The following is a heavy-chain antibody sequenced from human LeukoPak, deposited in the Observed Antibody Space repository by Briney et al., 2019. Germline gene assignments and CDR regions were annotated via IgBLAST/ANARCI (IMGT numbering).Heavy chain of an antibody. D-gene: IGHD2-2*01. J-gene: IGHJ6*03. CDR1: GGTFSSYA. Sequence: SVKVSCKASGGTFSSYAISWVRQAPGQGLEWMGRNIPIFGTANYAQKFQGRVTITTDESTSTAYMELSSLRSEDTAVYYCARAVVVPAAIPYYYMDVWGKGTTVTVSS. CDR3: ARAVVVPAAIPYYYMDV. V-gene: IGHV1-69*05. CDR2: NIPIFGTA.